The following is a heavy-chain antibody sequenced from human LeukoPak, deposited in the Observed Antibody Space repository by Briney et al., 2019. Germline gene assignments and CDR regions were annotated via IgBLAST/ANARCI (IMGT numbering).Heavy chain of an antibody. Sequence: SETLSLTCAVSGDSISSYYWNWIRQPPGKGLEWIGYIYYTGTTNYNPPLKSRVTISIDTSKKQFSLKLSSVTAADTAVYYCAREISSVAFDIWGQGTMVTVSS. V-gene: IGHV4-59*01. J-gene: IGHJ3*02. D-gene: IGHD6-6*01. CDR3: AREISSVAFDI. CDR2: IYYTGTT. CDR1: GDSISSYY.